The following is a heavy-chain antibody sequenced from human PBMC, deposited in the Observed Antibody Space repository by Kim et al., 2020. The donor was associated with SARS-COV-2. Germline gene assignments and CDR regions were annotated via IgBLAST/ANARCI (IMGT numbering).Heavy chain of an antibody. CDR1: GFTFSSYA. V-gene: IGHV3-23*01. CDR3: EKVGLNYQDHYGVDV. CDR2: ISGSGGST. D-gene: IGHD4-4*01. J-gene: IGHJ6*02. Sequence: GGSLRLSCAASGFTFSSYAMSWVRQAPGKGLEWVSAISGSGGSTYYADSVKGRFTLSSDNPKSTVYLPMTSRRAVDTAVYYCEKVGLNYQDHYGVDVCGHEST.